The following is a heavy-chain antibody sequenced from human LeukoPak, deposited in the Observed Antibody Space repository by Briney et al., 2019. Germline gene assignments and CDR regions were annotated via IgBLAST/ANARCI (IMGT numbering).Heavy chain of an antibody. V-gene: IGHV1-18*01. Sequence: GASVKVSCKASGYTFTKYGITWVRQAPGQGPEWVGWISAYNGHTESAQKFQGRVTMTTDTSTNTAYMELRSLRSDDTAVYYCARTGIDYGDYGLLDYWGQDPWSLSPQ. CDR3: ARTGIDYGDYGLLDY. J-gene: IGHJ4*01. CDR1: GYTFTKYG. D-gene: IGHD4-17*01. CDR2: ISAYNGHT.